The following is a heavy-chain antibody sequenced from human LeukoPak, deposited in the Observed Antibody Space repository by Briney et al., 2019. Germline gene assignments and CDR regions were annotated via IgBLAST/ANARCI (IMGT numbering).Heavy chain of an antibody. V-gene: IGHV3-7*01. CDR3: ASKGAYYDYVWGSYAPYYYLDY. CDR1: GFTFSSYW. Sequence: PGGSLRLSCAASGFTFSSYWMSWVRQAPGKGLEWVANIKQDGSEKYYVDSVKGRFTISRDNAKNSLYLQMNSLRAEDTAVYYCASKGAYYDYVWGSYAPYYYLDYWGQGTLVTVSS. CDR2: IKQDGSEK. J-gene: IGHJ4*02. D-gene: IGHD3-16*01.